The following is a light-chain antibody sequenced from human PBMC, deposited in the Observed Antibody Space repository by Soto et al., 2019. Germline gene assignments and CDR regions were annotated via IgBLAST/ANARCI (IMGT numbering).Light chain of an antibody. CDR3: QQADSFPLT. CDR2: SAS. Sequence: DIPMTQSPSSVSASVGDRVTITCRASQGISRWLAWYQQKPGKAPNLLIYSASTLYTGVPSRFSGSGSGTDFTLTISSLQPEDFATYYCQQADSFPLTFGPGTKVDVK. V-gene: IGKV1-12*01. J-gene: IGKJ3*01. CDR1: QGISRW.